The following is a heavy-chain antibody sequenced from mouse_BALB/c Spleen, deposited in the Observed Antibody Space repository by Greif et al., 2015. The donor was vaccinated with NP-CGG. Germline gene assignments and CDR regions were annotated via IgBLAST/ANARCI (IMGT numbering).Heavy chain of an antibody. Sequence: VQLQQSGAELVRSGASVKLSCTASGFNIKDYYMHWVKQRPEQGLEWIGWIDPENGDTEYAPKFQGKATMTADTSSNTAYLQLSSLTSEDTAVYYCNANYRYMDYWGQGTSVTVSS. D-gene: IGHD2-14*01. CDR2: IDPENGDT. CDR3: NANYRYMDY. J-gene: IGHJ4*01. V-gene: IGHV14-4*02. CDR1: GFNIKDYY.